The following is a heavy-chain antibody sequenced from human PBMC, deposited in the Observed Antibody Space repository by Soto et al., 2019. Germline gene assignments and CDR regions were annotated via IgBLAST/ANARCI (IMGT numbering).Heavy chain of an antibody. CDR1: GFTFSTYW. CDR2: ISNDGSST. Sequence: GGSLRLSCAASGFTFSTYWMHWVRQAPGKGLVWVSHISNDGSSTNYADSVKGRFTISRDNAKNTLYLQMNSLRAEDTAVYYCGRSTGYVDYWGPGTLVTVSS. J-gene: IGHJ4*02. D-gene: IGHD2-15*01. V-gene: IGHV3-74*01. CDR3: GRSTGYVDY.